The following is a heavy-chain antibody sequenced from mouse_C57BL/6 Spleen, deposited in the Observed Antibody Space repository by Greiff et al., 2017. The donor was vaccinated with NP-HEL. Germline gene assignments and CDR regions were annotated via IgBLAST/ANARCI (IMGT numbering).Heavy chain of an antibody. J-gene: IGHJ4*01. Sequence: EVQLVESGPGLVKPSQSLSLTCSVTGYSITSGYYWNWIRQFPGNKLEWLGYISYDGSNNYNPSLKNRISITRDTSKNQFFLKLNSVTTEDTATDDCARTYDYDGRAMDYWGQGTSVTVSS. V-gene: IGHV3-6*01. CDR3: ARTYDYDGRAMDY. CDR2: ISYDGSN. CDR1: GYSITSGYY. D-gene: IGHD2-4*01.